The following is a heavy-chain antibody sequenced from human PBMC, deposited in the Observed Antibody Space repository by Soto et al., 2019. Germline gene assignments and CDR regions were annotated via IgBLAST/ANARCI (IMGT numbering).Heavy chain of an antibody. D-gene: IGHD1-26*01. Sequence: QLQLQESGPGLVKPSETLSLTCTVSGGSISSSSYYWGWIRQPPGKGLEWIGSIYYSGSTYYNPSLKSRVTISVDTSKNQFSLKLSSVTAADTAVYYCARKFPTRVGATSLNVIFDYWGQGTLVTVSS. J-gene: IGHJ4*02. V-gene: IGHV4-39*01. CDR2: IYYSGST. CDR3: ARKFPTRVGATSLNVIFDY. CDR1: GGSISSSSYY.